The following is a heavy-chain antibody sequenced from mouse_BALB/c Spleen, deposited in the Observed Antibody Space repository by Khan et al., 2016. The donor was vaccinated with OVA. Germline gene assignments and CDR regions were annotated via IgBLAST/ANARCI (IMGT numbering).Heavy chain of an antibody. CDR3: AIAYYRYDGYYAMDY. CDR2: IWGGGGT. V-gene: IGHV2-6-4*01. Sequence: QVQLKQSGPGLVVPSQSLSITCTVSGFSLSRYNIHWVRQPPGKGLEWLGMIWGGGGTDYNSTLKSRLSISKDNSKSQVFLKMNSRQTDDTAMYYCAIAYYRYDGYYAMDYWGQGTSVTVSS. CDR1: GFSLSRYN. J-gene: IGHJ4*01. D-gene: IGHD2-14*01.